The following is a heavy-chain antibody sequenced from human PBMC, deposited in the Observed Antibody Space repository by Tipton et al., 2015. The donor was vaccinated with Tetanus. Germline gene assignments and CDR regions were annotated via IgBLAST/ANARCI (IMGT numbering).Heavy chain of an antibody. V-gene: IGHV3-53*01. Sequence: LSLTCGVSDGSFNAYYMSWVRQAPGKGLEWVSVMYSGGDTYYVDSVKGRFSISRDNAKNTLYLQMNSLRVEDTAVYYCVRDGGSSGWLAYWGQGTLVTVSS. D-gene: IGHD6-19*01. CDR3: VRDGGSSGWLAY. J-gene: IGHJ4*02. CDR2: MYSGGDT. CDR1: DGSFNAYY.